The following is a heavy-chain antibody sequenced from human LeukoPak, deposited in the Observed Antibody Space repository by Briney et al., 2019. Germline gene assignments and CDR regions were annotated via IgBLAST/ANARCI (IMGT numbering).Heavy chain of an antibody. J-gene: IGHJ4*02. CDR3: ARVSGGFFPTLDY. V-gene: IGHV4-59*01. D-gene: IGHD2-15*01. CDR1: GGSISSYY. Sequence: PSETLSLTCTVSGGSISSYYWSWIRQPPGKGLEWIGYIYYSGSTNYNPSLKSRVTISVDTSKNQFSLKLSSVTAADTAVYYCARVSGGFFPTLDYWGQGTLVTVSS. CDR2: IYYSGST.